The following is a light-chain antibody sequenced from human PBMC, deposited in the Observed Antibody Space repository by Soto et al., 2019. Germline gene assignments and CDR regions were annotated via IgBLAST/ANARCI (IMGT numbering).Light chain of an antibody. CDR3: QQYGSSPWT. Sequence: EIVLTQSPGTLSLSPGERATLSCRASQSVSSSSLAWYQQKPGQAPRLLIYGASSRATGIPDRFSGSGSGTDFTLTISSLEPEEFAVYDCQQYGSSPWTFGQETKVEI. V-gene: IGKV3-20*01. J-gene: IGKJ1*01. CDR1: QSVSSSS. CDR2: GAS.